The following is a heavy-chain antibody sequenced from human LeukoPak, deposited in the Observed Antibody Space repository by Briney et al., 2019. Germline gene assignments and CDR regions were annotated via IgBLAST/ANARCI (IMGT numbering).Heavy chain of an antibody. CDR3: AKPDPSRYSGSQGPFDY. D-gene: IGHD1-26*01. CDR2: ISGSGGST. Sequence: PGGSLRLSCAASGFTVSCSYMSWVRQAPGKGLEWVSAISGSGGSTYYADSVKGRFIISRDNSKNTLYLQMNSLRAEDTAVYYCAKPDPSRYSGSQGPFDYWGQGTLVTVSS. J-gene: IGHJ4*02. V-gene: IGHV3-23*01. CDR1: GFTVSCSY.